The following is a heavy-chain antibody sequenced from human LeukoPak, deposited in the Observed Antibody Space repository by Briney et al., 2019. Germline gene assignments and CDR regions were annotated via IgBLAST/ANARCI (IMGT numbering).Heavy chain of an antibody. V-gene: IGHV3-23*01. CDR1: GFTFSSYA. D-gene: IGHD1-26*01. CDR2: ISGSGGST. CDR3: AKDYRASSGSYYFDY. Sequence: GGSLRLSCAASGFTFSSYAMSWVRQAPGKGLEWVSAISGSGGSTYYADSVKGRFTISRDNSKNTLYLQMNSLRAEDTAVYYCAKDYRASSGSYYFDYWGQGTLVTVSS. J-gene: IGHJ4*02.